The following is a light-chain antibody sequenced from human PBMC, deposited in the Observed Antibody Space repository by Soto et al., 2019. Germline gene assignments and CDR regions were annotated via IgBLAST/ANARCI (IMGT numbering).Light chain of an antibody. CDR3: QQSYNIQALT. Sequence: DIQMTQSPSSLSASVGDRVAITCRASQNIRNYLNWYQQTPGKAPKVLIYGAASLQSGVPSRFSGSGSGTDFTLTINSLQHEEYATYYCQQSYNIQALTFGGGTKVEIK. J-gene: IGKJ4*02. CDR1: QNIRNY. V-gene: IGKV1-39*01. CDR2: GAA.